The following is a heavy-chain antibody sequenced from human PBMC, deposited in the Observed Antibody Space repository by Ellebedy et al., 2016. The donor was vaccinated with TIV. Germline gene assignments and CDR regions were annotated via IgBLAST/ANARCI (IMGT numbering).Heavy chain of an antibody. CDR1: GFTFSSYS. CDR3: AKDIRIIAARWWDYYYYYMDV. Sequence: GESLKISXAASGFTFSSYSMSWVRQAPGKGLEWVSAISGSGGSTYYADSVKGRFTISRDNSKNTLYLQMNSLRAEDTAVYYCAKDIRIIAARWWDYYYYYMDVWGKGTTVTVSS. J-gene: IGHJ6*03. V-gene: IGHV3-23*01. D-gene: IGHD6-6*01. CDR2: ISGSGGST.